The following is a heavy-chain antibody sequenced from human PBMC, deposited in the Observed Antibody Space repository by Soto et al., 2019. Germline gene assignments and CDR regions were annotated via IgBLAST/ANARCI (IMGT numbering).Heavy chain of an antibody. Sequence: PSETLSLTCSVSGGSVSDKTYYGSWIRQPPGKRLEWIGYVYYSGTTNYNPSLKSRVTISVDTSKNQFSLKLSSVTAADTAVYYCARDRGRRGGFDYWGQGTLVTVSS. CDR2: VYYSGTT. D-gene: IGHD3-10*01. J-gene: IGHJ4*02. CDR1: GGSVSDKTYY. V-gene: IGHV4-61*01. CDR3: ARDRGRRGGFDY.